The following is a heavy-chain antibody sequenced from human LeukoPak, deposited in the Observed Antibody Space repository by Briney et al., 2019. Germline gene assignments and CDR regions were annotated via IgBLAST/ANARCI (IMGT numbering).Heavy chain of an antibody. CDR1: GFTFSTSA. CDR2: ITGGGDYT. Sequence: GGSLRLSCAASGFTFSTSAMSWVRQAPGKGLEWVSAITGGGDYTYYADSVKGRFTISRDNPKKALYLQMISLRAEDTAVYYCAKGYRGIEAFDVWGQGTMVTVSS. J-gene: IGHJ3*01. CDR3: AKGYRGIEAFDV. D-gene: IGHD2-2*02. V-gene: IGHV3-23*01.